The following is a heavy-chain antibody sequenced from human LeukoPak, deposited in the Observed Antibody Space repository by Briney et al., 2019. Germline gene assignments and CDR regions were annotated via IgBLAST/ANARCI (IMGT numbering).Heavy chain of an antibody. CDR3: ARELIVGAWYY. V-gene: IGHV4-34*01. J-gene: IGHJ4*02. D-gene: IGHD1-26*01. CDR2: VNHSGST. CDR1: GGSFSGYY. Sequence: SETLSLTCAVYGGSFSGYYWSWIRQPPGKGLEWIGEVNHSGSTNYNPSLKSRVTISVDTSKNQFSLKLSSVTAADTAVYYCARELIVGAWYYRGQGTLVPVSS.